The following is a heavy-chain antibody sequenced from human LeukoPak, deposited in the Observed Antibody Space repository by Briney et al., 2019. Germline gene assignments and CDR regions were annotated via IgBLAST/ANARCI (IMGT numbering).Heavy chain of an antibody. Sequence: PSETLSLTCTVSGGSISSSSYYWGWIRQPPGKGLEWIGTFYYSGSTYYNPSLRSRVTISVDTSRNHFSLKLSSVTAADTAVYYCARDNPITMVRGVIGYWGQGTLVTVSS. CDR2: FYYSGST. J-gene: IGHJ4*02. V-gene: IGHV4-39*02. CDR1: GGSISSSSYY. CDR3: ARDNPITMVRGVIGY. D-gene: IGHD3-10*01.